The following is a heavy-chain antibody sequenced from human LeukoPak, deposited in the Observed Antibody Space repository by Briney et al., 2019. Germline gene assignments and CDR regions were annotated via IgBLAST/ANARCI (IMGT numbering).Heavy chain of an antibody. J-gene: IGHJ4*02. CDR2: LYNTGNT. CDR1: GFTANSNY. V-gene: IGHV3-53*01. D-gene: IGHD6-13*01. CDR3: ARLTADGRLYFVD. Sequence: PGRSLRLSCAASGFTANSNYLSWVRQAPGKGLGWVSTLYNTGNTYYANSVKGRFSISRDNSKNTLFLQMNSLRAEDTAVYYCARLTADGRLYFVDWGPGTLVTVSS.